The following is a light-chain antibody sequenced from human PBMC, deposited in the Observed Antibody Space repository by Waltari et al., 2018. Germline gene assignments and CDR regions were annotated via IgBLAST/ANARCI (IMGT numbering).Light chain of an antibody. Sequence: SMSPGERATLSCRASQSVGNRLAWYQQKPGQSPRLLIYGASTRATGIPARFSGSGSGTEFTLTISSLQSEDFALYYCQQYNNWPPKITFGQGTRLEIK. CDR3: QQYNNWPPKIT. J-gene: IGKJ5*01. CDR1: QSVGNR. V-gene: IGKV3-15*01. CDR2: GAS.